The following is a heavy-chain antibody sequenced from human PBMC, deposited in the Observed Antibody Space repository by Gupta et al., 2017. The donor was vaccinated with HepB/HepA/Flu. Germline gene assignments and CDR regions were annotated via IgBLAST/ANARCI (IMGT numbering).Heavy chain of an antibody. CDR2: ISGSGGST. V-gene: IGHV3-23*01. Sequence: GKGLEWVSAISGSGGSTYYADSVKGRFTISRDNSKNTLYLQMNSLRAEDTAVYYCAKAGHVDYWGQGTLVTVSS. CDR3: AKAGHVDY. J-gene: IGHJ4*02.